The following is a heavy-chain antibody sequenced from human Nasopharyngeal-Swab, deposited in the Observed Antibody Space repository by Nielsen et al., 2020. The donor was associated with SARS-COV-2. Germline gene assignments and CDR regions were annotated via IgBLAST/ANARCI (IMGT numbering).Heavy chain of an antibody. J-gene: IGHJ4*02. V-gene: IGHV3-30-3*01. CDR3: ARVERGYSGYDG. CDR2: ISYDGSNK. CDR1: GFTFSSYA. D-gene: IGHD5-12*01. Sequence: GESLKISCAASGFTFSSYAMHWVRQAPGKGLEWVAVISYDGSNKYYADSVKGRFTTSRDNSKNTLYLQMNSLRAEDTAVYYCARVERGYSGYDGWGQGTLVTVSS.